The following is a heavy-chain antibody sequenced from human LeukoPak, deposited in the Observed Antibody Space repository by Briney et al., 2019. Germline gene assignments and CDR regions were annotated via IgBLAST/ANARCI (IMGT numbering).Heavy chain of an antibody. CDR2: IYSGGST. Sequence: GGSLRLSCAASGFTFDDYGMSWVRQAPGKGLEWVSVIYSGGSTYYADSVKGRFTISRDNSKNTLYLQMNSLRAEDTAVYYCASLRFPYYYYMDVWGKGTTVTISS. V-gene: IGHV3-66*01. CDR1: GFTFDDYG. J-gene: IGHJ6*03. D-gene: IGHD4-17*01. CDR3: ASLRFPYYYYMDV.